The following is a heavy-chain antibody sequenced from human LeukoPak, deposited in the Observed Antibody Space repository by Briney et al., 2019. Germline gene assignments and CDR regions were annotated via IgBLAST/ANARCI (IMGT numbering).Heavy chain of an antibody. CDR2: ISYDGSNK. V-gene: IGHV3-30*04. CDR3: ARTSNVYYGMDV. CDR1: GFTFSSYA. Sequence: SGGSLKLSCAASGFTFSSYAMHWVRQAPGKGLEWVAVISYDGSNKYYADSVKGRFTISRDNSKNTLYLQMNSLRAEDTAVYYCARTSNVYYGMDVWGQGTTVTVSS. J-gene: IGHJ6*02. D-gene: IGHD3-16*01.